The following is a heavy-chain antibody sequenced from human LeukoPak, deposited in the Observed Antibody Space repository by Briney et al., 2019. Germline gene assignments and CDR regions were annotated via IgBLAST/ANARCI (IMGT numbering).Heavy chain of an antibody. CDR3: ARNPCYYDSSGC. J-gene: IGHJ4*02. D-gene: IGHD3-22*01. V-gene: IGHV1-3*01. CDR2: INAGNGNT. Sequence: GASVKVSCKASGYTFTSYAMHWVRQAPGQRLEWMGWINAGNGNTKYSQKFQGRVTITRDTSASTAYMELSSLRSEDTAVYYCARNPCYYDSSGCWGQGTLVTVSS. CDR1: GYTFTSYA.